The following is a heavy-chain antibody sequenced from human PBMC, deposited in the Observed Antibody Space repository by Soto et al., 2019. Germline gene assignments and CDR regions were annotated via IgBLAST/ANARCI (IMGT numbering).Heavy chain of an antibody. CDR2: ISAYNGNT. J-gene: IGHJ6*02. V-gene: IGHV1-18*01. Sequence: QVQLVQSGAEVKKPGASVKVSCKASGYTFTSYGISWVRQAPGQGLEWMGWISAYNGNTNYPQNLQGRVTMTTDTSTSTAYMVLRSLRSDDTAVYFCAREAVAAIEGVHYVYGMDVWGHGTKVTVSS. CDR3: AREAVAAIEGVHYVYGMDV. D-gene: IGHD6-19*01. CDR1: GYTFTSYG.